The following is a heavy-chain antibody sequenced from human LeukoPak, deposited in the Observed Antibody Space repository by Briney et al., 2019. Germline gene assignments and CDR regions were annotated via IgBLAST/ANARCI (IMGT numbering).Heavy chain of an antibody. D-gene: IGHD6-13*01. J-gene: IGHJ5*02. CDR2: IFYTGRT. V-gene: IGHV4-39*07. Sequence: PSETLSLTCTVSGGSISSGSHYWGWIRQPPGKGLEWIGNIFYTGRTYYDPSHNPSLKSRVTISVDTSKNQFSLKLSSVTAADTAVYYCASCSSSHWFDPWGQGTLVTVSS. CDR3: ASCSSSHWFDP. CDR1: GGSISSGSHY.